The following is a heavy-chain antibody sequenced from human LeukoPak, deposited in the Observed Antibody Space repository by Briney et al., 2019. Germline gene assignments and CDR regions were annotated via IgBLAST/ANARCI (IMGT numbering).Heavy chain of an antibody. D-gene: IGHD1-26*01. V-gene: IGHV3-11*04. J-gene: IGHJ3*01. Sequence: GGSLRLSCAASGLTVTSNYMSWVRQAPGKGLEWVSYIDNSGTSIYYADSVKGRFTVSRDNANSSLFLQMNSLRAEDTALYYCARVFTVGAWGAYHVWGQGTMVTVSS. CDR1: GLTVTSNY. CDR3: ARVFTVGAWGAYHV. CDR2: IDNSGTSI.